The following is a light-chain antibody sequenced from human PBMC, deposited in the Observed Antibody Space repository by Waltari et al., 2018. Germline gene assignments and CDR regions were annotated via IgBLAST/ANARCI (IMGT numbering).Light chain of an antibody. Sequence: DIVMTQSPDSLAVSLGARATSKCKSSQSVLYSSNNQNYSAWYQQRPGQPPKLLIYWASTRDSGVPDRFSGSGSGTDFTLTISTLQAEDVAVYYCHQYYIRPGTFGRGTRVEIK. CDR1: QSVLYSSNNQNY. CDR2: WAS. J-gene: IGKJ1*01. V-gene: IGKV4-1*01. CDR3: HQYYIRPGT.